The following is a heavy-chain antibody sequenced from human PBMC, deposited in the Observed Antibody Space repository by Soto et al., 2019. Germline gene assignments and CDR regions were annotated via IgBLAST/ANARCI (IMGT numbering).Heavy chain of an antibody. D-gene: IGHD6-19*01. J-gene: IGHJ4*02. CDR3: ARPGSTGWVIFSHY. CDR1: GFTFSSYG. V-gene: IGHV3-48*03. Sequence: QTGGSLRLSCAASGFTFSSYGMNWVRQAPGKGLEWVSYISSSGSTTYYADSVKGRFTISRDNAKNSLYLQMNSLRAEDTAVHYCARPGSTGWVIFSHYWGQGTLVTVSS. CDR2: ISSSGSTT.